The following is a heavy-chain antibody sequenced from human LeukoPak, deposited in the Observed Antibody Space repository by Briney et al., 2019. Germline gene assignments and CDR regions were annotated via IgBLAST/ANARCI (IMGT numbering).Heavy chain of an antibody. J-gene: IGHJ5*02. V-gene: IGHV1-3*01. D-gene: IGHD3-10*01. CDR1: GYTFTSYA. CDR3: ARGPPVRGVISVWFDP. CDR2: INAGNGNT. Sequence: RASVKVSCKASGYTFTSYAMHWVRQAPGQRLEWMGWINAGNGNTKYSQKFQGRVTITRDTSASTAYMELSSLRSEDTAVYYCARGPPVRGVISVWFDPWGQGTLVTVSS.